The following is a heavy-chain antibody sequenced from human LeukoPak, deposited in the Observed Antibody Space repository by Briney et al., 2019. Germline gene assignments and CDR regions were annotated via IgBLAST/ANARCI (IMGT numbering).Heavy chain of an antibody. Sequence: QPGGSLRLSCAASGFTLSSYAMSWVRQAPGKGLEWVSSISASGGSTHYADSVKGRFTISSDNSKNTGYRQMNSLRAEDTAVYYCAKVMKGSERLTMVRGVIIKTAGLYYMDVWGKGTTVTVSS. D-gene: IGHD3-10*01. CDR2: ISASGGST. V-gene: IGHV3-23*01. CDR3: AKVMKGSERLTMVRGVIIKTAGLYYMDV. CDR1: GFTLSSYA. J-gene: IGHJ6*03.